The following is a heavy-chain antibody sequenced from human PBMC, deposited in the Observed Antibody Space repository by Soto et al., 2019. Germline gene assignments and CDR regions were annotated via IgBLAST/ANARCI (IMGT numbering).Heavy chain of an antibody. J-gene: IGHJ6*02. D-gene: IGHD3-22*01. Sequence: QVQLVQSGAEVKKPGASVKVSCKASGYTFTSYGISWVRQAPGQGLEWMGWISAYNGNTNYAQKLQGRVTMTTDTYTSTAYMELRSLRSDDTAVYYCARGLIVVDSYYYYGMDVWGQGTTVTVSS. CDR1: GYTFTSYG. CDR3: ARGLIVVDSYYYYGMDV. V-gene: IGHV1-18*04. CDR2: ISAYNGNT.